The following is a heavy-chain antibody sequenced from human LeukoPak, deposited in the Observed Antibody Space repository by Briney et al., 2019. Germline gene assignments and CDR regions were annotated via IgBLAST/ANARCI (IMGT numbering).Heavy chain of an antibody. CDR2: VFYSGST. V-gene: IGHV4-59*01. CDR1: GGSISGYY. Sequence: KPSETLSLTCTVSGGSISGYYWSWIRQPPGKGLEWIGYVFYSGSTNYNPSLKSRVTISVDTSKNQFSLKLRSVTAADTAVYYCARTGLPALDGGNDYWGQGTLVTVSS. D-gene: IGHD4-23*01. J-gene: IGHJ4*02. CDR3: ARTGLPALDGGNDY.